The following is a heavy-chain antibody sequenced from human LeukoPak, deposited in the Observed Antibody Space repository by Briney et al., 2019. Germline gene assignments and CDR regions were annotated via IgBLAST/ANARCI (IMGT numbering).Heavy chain of an antibody. CDR3: ARAGGSSNFDY. CDR1: RFIFSNYW. J-gene: IGHJ4*02. CDR2: IKQDGSEK. D-gene: IGHD1-26*01. V-gene: IGHV3-7*01. Sequence: GGSLRLSCTVSRFIFSNYWMSWVRQAPGKGLEWVVNIKQDGSEKYYVDSVKGRFTISRDNAKNSLYLQMNSLRAEDTAVYYCARAGGSSNFDYWGQGTLVTVSS.